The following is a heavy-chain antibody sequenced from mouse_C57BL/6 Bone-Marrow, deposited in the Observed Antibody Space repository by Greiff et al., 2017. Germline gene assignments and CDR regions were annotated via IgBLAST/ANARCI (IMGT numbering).Heavy chain of an antibody. CDR3: ARGGQTAQASAWFAY. J-gene: IGHJ3*01. D-gene: IGHD3-2*02. CDR2: IDPSDSET. V-gene: IGHV1-52*01. CDR1: GYTFTSYW. Sequence: QVQLQQPGAELVRPGSSVKLSCKASGYTFTSYWMHWVKQRPIQGLEWIGNIDPSDSETHYNQKFKDKATLTVDKSSSTAYMQLRSLTSEDSAVYYCARGGQTAQASAWFAYWGQGTLVTVSA.